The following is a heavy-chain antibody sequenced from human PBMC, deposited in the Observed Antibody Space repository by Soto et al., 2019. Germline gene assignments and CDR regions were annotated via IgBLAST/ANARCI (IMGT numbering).Heavy chain of an antibody. J-gene: IGHJ4*02. CDR2: TYYRSKWYN. V-gene: IGHV6-1*01. D-gene: IGHD3-9*01. Sequence: PSQTLSLTCDISGDSVSSNSVAWNWIRQSPSRGLEWLGRTYYRSKWYNDYAVSVKSRITINPETSKNQFSLQLNFVSPENTAVYYCARRGTGYYFDYWGQGTLVTVSS. CDR3: ARRGTGYYFDY. CDR1: GDSVSSNSVA.